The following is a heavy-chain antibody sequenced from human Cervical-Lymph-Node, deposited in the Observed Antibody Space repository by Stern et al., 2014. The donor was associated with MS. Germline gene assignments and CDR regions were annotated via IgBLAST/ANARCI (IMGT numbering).Heavy chain of an antibody. V-gene: IGHV3-33*01. CDR3: ARGYYSNAY. Sequence: VQLEESGGGVVQPGRSLRLSCAASGFTFSSYGMHWVRQAPGKGLEWVAVIWYDGSNKYYADSVKGRFTIARDNSKNTLYLQMNSLRAEDTAVYYCARGYYSNAYWGQGTLVTVSS. D-gene: IGHD4-11*01. CDR2: IWYDGSNK. J-gene: IGHJ4*02. CDR1: GFTFSSYG.